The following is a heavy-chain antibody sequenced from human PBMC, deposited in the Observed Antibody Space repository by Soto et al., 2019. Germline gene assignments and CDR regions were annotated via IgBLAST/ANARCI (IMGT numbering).Heavy chain of an antibody. CDR1: GYTFPSYY. CDR2: INPSGGST. D-gene: IGHD6-19*01. J-gene: IGHJ6*02. V-gene: IGHV1-46*01. Sequence: ASVKVSCKASGYTFPSYYMHWVRQAPGQGXEWMGIINPSGGSTSYAQKFQGRDPMTRDTSTSTVYMELSSLRSEDTAVYYCAREVYSSGWYVKATENYYYYGMDVWGQGTTVTVSS. CDR3: AREVYSSGWYVKATENYYYYGMDV.